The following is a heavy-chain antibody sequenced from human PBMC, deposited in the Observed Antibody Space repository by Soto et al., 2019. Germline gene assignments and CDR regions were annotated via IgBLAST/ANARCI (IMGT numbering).Heavy chain of an antibody. Sequence: QVQLVQSGAEVKKPGSSVKVSCKASGGSLSNYGISWVRQAPGQGLEWMGGIIPVFGTANYAQKFQGRVTITADESTCRVYMDVTSLRSEDTAVYYCARGDATKIVVTTYYGMDVWGQGTTVTVSS. CDR1: GGSLSNYG. D-gene: IGHD3-9*01. CDR3: ARGDATKIVVTTYYGMDV. J-gene: IGHJ6*01. V-gene: IGHV1-69*12. CDR2: IIPVFGTA.